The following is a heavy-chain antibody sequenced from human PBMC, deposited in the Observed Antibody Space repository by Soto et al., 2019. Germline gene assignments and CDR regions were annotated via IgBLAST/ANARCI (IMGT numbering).Heavy chain of an antibody. Sequence: GGSLRLSCAASGFTFSSYDMHWVRQATGKGLEWVSAIGTAGDTYYPGSVKGRFTISRENAKNSLYLQMNSLRAGDTAVYYCARANNVGYGMDVWGQGTTVTVSS. CDR1: GFTFSSYD. V-gene: IGHV3-13*01. J-gene: IGHJ6*02. CDR3: ARANNVGYGMDV. CDR2: IGTAGDT. D-gene: IGHD1-20*01.